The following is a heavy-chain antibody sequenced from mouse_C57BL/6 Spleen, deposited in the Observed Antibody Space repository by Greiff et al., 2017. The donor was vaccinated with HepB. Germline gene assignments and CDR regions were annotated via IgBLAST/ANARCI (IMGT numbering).Heavy chain of an antibody. CDR1: GYSITSGYY. CDR3: ARDDGYYLFAY. J-gene: IGHJ3*01. D-gene: IGHD2-3*01. V-gene: IGHV3-6*01. Sequence: VQLKESGPGLVKPSQSLSLTCSVTGYSITSGYYWNWIRQFPGNKLEWMGYISYDGSNNYNPSLKKRISITRDTSKNQFFLKLNSVTTEDTATYYCARDDGYYLFAYWGQGTLVTVSA. CDR2: ISYDGSN.